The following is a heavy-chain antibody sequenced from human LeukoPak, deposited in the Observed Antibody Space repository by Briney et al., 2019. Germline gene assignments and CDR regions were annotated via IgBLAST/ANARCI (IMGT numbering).Heavy chain of an antibody. CDR3: SRGVASVSGFDF. D-gene: IGHD5-12*01. J-gene: IGHJ4*02. V-gene: IGHV6-1*01. Sequence: SQTLSLTSAISGDSLSSKGAIWNCVRPSPSRGLEWLGRTYYRSNWYTDYAVSVISRINISPDTSRNQLSLQLNSVTPEDTAVYYCSRGVASVSGFDFWGQGTLVTVSS. CDR1: GDSLSSKGAI. CDR2: TYYRSNWYT.